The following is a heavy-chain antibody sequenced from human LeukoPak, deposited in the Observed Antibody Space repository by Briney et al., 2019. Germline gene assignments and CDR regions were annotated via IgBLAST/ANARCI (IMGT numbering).Heavy chain of an antibody. CDR3: ARVVLLWFGELFPDY. CDR1: VYTFISYG. V-gene: IGHV1-18*04. Sequence: ASVRVSCKASVYTFISYGISCVRQAPGQGLEWMGWISAYNGNTNYAQRLQGRVTMTTDTSTSTAYMELRSLRSDDTAVYYCARVVLLWFGELFPDYWGQGTLVTVSS. D-gene: IGHD3-10*01. J-gene: IGHJ4*02. CDR2: ISAYNGNT.